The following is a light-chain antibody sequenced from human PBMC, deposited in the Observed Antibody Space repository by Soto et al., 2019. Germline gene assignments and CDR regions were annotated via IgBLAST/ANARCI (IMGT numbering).Light chain of an antibody. CDR1: QGIGSW. CDR2: AAS. V-gene: IGKV1-12*01. J-gene: IGKJ4*01. CDR3: QPANSFPLT. Sequence: DLPMTQSPSSVSASVGDRVTITCRTSQGIGSWLAWYQQKPGKAPKVLIYAASSSQTGVPSRFSGSGSGSDFTLTISSLQPEDFATYYCQPANSFPLTFGGGTKVEIK.